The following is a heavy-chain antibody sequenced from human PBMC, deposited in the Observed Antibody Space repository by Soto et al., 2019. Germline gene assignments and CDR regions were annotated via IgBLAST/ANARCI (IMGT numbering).Heavy chain of an antibody. J-gene: IGHJ4*02. CDR3: ARGGRWLDFHC. CDR1: AFDFGGSW. D-gene: IGHD6-19*01. CDR2: IMPDGNKK. V-gene: IGHV3-7*01. Sequence: EVQLVESGGGLVQPGESLRLSCAPSAFDFGGSWMSWVRQAPGKGLEWVANIMPDGNKKYYVDSVKGRFTISRDNTKNSLVLQMNSLRAEDTAVYYCARGGRWLDFHCWGQGTLVTVSS.